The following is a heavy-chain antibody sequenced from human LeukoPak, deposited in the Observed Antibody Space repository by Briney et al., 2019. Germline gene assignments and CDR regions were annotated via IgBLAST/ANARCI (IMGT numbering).Heavy chain of an antibody. J-gene: IGHJ1*01. V-gene: IGHV3-30*03. CDR2: ISYHGSSQ. CDR3: ARKEVSPAEYFQH. CDR1: GFTFRNYG. D-gene: IGHD3-22*01. Sequence: LVESGGGVVHPGRSLRLSCAASGFTFRNYGFHWVRQAPGKWLEWVAVISYHGSSQDYADSVKGRFTISSDSSKNTLYLQMNSLRAEDTAVYYCARKEVSPAEYFQHWGQGTLVTVSS.